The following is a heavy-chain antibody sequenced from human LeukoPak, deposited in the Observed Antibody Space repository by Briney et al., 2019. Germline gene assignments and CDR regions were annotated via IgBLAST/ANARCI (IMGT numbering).Heavy chain of an antibody. J-gene: IGHJ4*02. CDR2: MYFSGST. Sequence: PSETLSLTCTVSGCSVSSSFYYWGWIRQPPGKGLEWVGSMYFSGSTHYNPSLKSRVTISVDTSKNQFSLKLTSVTAADTAVYYCARQPRVGARERGLDYWGQGTLVTVSS. CDR1: GCSVSSSFYY. V-gene: IGHV4-39*01. CDR3: ARQPRVGARERGLDY. D-gene: IGHD1-26*01.